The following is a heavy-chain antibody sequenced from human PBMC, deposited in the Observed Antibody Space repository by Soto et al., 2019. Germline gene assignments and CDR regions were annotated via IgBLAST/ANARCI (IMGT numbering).Heavy chain of an antibody. J-gene: IGHJ5*02. CDR2: IYYSGST. CDR3: ARGLVKRITIFGVAPGGFDP. Sequence: SETLSLTCTVSGGSISSGGYYWSWIRQHPGKGLEWIGYIYYSGSTYYNPSLKSRVTISVDTSKNQFSLKLSSVTAADTAVYYCARGLVKRITIFGVAPGGFDPWGQGTLVIVSS. CDR1: GGSISSGGYY. D-gene: IGHD3-3*01. V-gene: IGHV4-31*03.